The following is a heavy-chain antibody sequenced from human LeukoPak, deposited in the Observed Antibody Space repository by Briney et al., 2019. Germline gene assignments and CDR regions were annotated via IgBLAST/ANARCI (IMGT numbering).Heavy chain of an antibody. Sequence: ASVKVSCKASGYTFTSYYIHWVRQAPGQGLEWMGLINPSGGSTNYAQKFQGRVTMTRDTSISTAYMELSRLRSDDTAVYYCARYSSSWYEGWFDPWGQGTLVTVSS. J-gene: IGHJ5*02. CDR2: INPSGGST. CDR1: GYTFTSYY. V-gene: IGHV1-46*01. D-gene: IGHD6-13*01. CDR3: ARYSSSWYEGWFDP.